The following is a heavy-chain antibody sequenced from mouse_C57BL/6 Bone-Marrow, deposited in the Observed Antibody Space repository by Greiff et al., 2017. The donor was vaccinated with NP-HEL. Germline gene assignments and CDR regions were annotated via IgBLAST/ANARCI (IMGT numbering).Heavy chain of an antibody. Sequence: EVKLMESGAELVRPGASVKLSCTASGFNIKDDYMHWVKQRPEQGLEWIGWIDPENGDTEYASKFQGKATITADTSSNTAYLQLSSLTSEDTAVYYCTTTWYYGSSYYFDYWGQGTTLTVSS. CDR1: GFNIKDDY. CDR3: TTTWYYGSSYYFDY. V-gene: IGHV14-4*01. J-gene: IGHJ2*01. CDR2: IDPENGDT. D-gene: IGHD1-1*01.